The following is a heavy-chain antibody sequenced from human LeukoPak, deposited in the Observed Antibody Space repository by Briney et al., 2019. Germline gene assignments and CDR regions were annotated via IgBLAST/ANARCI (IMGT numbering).Heavy chain of an antibody. Sequence: GGTLTLSCAASGFTFSSYGMSWVRQAPGKGLEWVSVIYSGGSTYYADSVKGRFTISRDNSKNTLYLQMNSLRAEDTAVYYCASSTTVTTRYWGQGTLVTVSS. CDR2: IYSGGST. CDR3: ASSTTVTTRY. CDR1: GFTFSSYG. J-gene: IGHJ4*02. V-gene: IGHV3-53*01. D-gene: IGHD4-17*01.